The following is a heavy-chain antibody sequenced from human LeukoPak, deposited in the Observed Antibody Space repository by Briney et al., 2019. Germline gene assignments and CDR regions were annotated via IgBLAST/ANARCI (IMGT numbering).Heavy chain of an antibody. Sequence: SVKVSCKASGGTFSSYAISWVRQAPGQGLEWMGGIIPIFGTANYAQKFQGRVTITADESTSTAYMELSSLRSEGTAVYYCATSWNALRDYWGQGTLVTVSS. V-gene: IGHV1-69*13. J-gene: IGHJ4*02. D-gene: IGHD1-1*01. CDR3: ATSWNALRDY. CDR2: IIPIFGTA. CDR1: GGTFSSYA.